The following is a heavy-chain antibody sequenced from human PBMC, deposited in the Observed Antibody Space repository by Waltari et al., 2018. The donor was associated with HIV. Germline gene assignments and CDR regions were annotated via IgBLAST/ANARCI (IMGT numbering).Heavy chain of an antibody. D-gene: IGHD2-2*02. CDR3: ASPSIRAGMDV. CDR2: RRQEGSEK. CDR1: GFTFSNFW. V-gene: IGHV3-7*01. Sequence: EVQLVESGGGLVQPGGSLRLSCAASGFTFSNFWMSWVRQAPGKGLEWLANRRQEGSEKYYVDSVKGRFTISRDNAKNSLYLQRNSLRAEDTAVYYCASPSIRAGMDVWGQGTTVTVSS. J-gene: IGHJ6*02.